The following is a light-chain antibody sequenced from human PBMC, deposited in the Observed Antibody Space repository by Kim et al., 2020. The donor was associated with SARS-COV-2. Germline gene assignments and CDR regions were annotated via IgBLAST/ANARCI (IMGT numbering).Light chain of an antibody. Sequence: LSAGETATLSCRASQGVYTSLAWYQLKPGKAPRLIIFDASRSVTGTPARFSGTGSGTDFTLTISSLEPEDVALYFCHHRSHWTPTFGGGTKVDIK. CDR3: HHRSHWTPT. CDR2: DAS. CDR1: QGVYTS. V-gene: IGKV3-11*01. J-gene: IGKJ4*01.